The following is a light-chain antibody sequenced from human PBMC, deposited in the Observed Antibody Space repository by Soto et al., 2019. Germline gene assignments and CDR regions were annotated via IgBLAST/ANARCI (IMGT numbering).Light chain of an antibody. J-gene: IGKJ1*01. V-gene: IGKV3-20*01. CDR3: QQHGTSPST. CDR2: GAS. Sequence: MGLTQARGSLALGQGEGAAGCCRANQSVSSSYLGWYQQKPGQAPRLLIYGASSRATGIPDRFSGSGSGKTFALTCSRLEPEDFAAYSCQQHGTSPSTFGQGTKVDI. CDR1: QSVSSSY.